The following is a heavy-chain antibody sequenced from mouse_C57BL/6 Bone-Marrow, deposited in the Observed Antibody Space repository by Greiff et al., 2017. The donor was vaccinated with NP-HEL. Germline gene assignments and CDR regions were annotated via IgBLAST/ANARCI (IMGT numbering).Heavy chain of an antibody. CDR1: GFTFSSYA. CDR3: ARAQPYYDYDEWFAY. CDR2: ISDGGSYT. J-gene: IGHJ3*01. V-gene: IGHV5-4*03. Sequence: DVMLVESGGGLVKPGGSLKLSCAASGFTFSSYAMSWVRQTPEKRLEWVATISDGGSYTYYPDNVKGRFTISRDNAKNNLYLQMSHLKSEDTAMYYCARAQPYYDYDEWFAYWGQGTLVTVSA. D-gene: IGHD2-4*01.